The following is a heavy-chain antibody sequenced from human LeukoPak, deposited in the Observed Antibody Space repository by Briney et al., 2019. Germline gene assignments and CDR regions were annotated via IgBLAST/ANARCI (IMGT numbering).Heavy chain of an antibody. CDR2: IYSGGST. V-gene: IGHV3-53*01. D-gene: IGHD6-19*01. CDR1: GFTVSSNY. CDR3: AKDQAGIAVAGTFYYYYGMDV. Sequence: GGSLRLSCAASGFTVSSNYMSWVRQAPGKGLEWVSVIYSGGSTYYADSVKGRFTISRDNSKNTLYLQMNSLRAEDTAVYYCAKDQAGIAVAGTFYYYYGMDVWGQGTTVTVSS. J-gene: IGHJ6*02.